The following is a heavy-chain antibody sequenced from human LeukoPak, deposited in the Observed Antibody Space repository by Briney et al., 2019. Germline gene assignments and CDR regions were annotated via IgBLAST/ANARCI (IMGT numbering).Heavy chain of an antibody. CDR2: IKQDGSEK. Sequence: GGSLRLSCAASGFTFSSYWMSWVRQAPGKGLEWVANIKQDGSEKYYVDSVKGRFTISRDNAKNSLYLQMNSLRAEDTALYYCAKDKWDLEYSSSSGSFDYWGQGTLVTVSS. J-gene: IGHJ4*02. V-gene: IGHV3-7*03. D-gene: IGHD6-6*01. CDR3: AKDKWDLEYSSSSGSFDY. CDR1: GFTFSSYW.